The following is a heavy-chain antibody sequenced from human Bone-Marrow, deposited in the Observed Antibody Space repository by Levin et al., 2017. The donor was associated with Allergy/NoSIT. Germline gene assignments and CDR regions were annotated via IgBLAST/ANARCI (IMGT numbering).Heavy chain of an antibody. CDR1: GYTFTSYN. V-gene: IGHV1-8*01. Sequence: GGSLRLSCKTSGYTFTSYNVYWVRQAPGQGLEYMGYINLNSGNTGYAQKFQGRVTMTRNSSITTAYMKLSGLRFEDTAIYYCARGDCYSGSCYGPDWLDPWGQGTQVTVSS. D-gene: IGHD2-15*01. CDR2: INLNSGNT. CDR3: ARGDCYSGSCYGPDWLDP. J-gene: IGHJ5*02.